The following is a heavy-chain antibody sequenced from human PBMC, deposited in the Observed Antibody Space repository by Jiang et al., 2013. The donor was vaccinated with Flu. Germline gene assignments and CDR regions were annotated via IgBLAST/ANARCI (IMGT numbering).Heavy chain of an antibody. V-gene: IGHV3-30-3*01. CDR1: GFTFSNYA. CDR2: ISYDGSNK. D-gene: IGHD3-10*01. CDR3: ARDPDGSGSPYISPGTFDI. J-gene: IGHJ3*02. Sequence: VQLVESGGGVVQPGRSLRLSCATSGFTFSNYAMHWVRQAPGKGLEWMAVISYDGSNKYYADSVKGRFTISRDNFENTLSLQMNTLRTGDTAVYYCARDPDGSGSPYISPGTFDIWGQGTMVTVSS.